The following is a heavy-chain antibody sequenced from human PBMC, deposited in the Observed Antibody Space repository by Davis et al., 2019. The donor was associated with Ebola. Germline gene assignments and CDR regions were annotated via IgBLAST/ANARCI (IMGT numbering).Heavy chain of an antibody. CDR1: GFTFSSYW. D-gene: IGHD3-10*01. J-gene: IGHJ6*02. V-gene: IGHV3-74*01. CDR2: INSDGSST. Sequence: HTGGSLRLSCAASGFTFSSYWMHWVRQAPGKGLVWVSRINSDGSSTSYADSVKGRFTISRDYAKNTLYLQMNSLRAEDTAVYYCARDRPLWFGELFAYYYYGMDVWGQGTTVTVSS. CDR3: ARDRPLWFGELFAYYYYGMDV.